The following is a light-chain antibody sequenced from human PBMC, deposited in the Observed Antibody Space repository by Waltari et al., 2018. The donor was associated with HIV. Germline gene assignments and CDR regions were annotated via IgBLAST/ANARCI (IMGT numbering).Light chain of an antibody. CDR2: WAS. V-gene: IGKV4-1*01. Sequence: DIVMTQSPDSLTVSLGERATMNCKSSQSLFFSSQNKNYLAWYQQKPGQPPKLLIYWASTRESGVPDRFSGSGSGTDFTLTISSLQAEDVAVYYCQQYYITPYTFGQGTKLEIK. CDR1: QSLFFSSQNKNY. J-gene: IGKJ2*01. CDR3: QQYYITPYT.